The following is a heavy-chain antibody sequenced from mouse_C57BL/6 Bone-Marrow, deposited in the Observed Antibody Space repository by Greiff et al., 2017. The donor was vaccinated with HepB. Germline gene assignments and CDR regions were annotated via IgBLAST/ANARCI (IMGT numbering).Heavy chain of an antibody. J-gene: IGHJ2*01. CDR3: GALYYPFYFDY. V-gene: IGHV14-2*01. D-gene: IGHD1-1*01. CDR1: GFNIKDYY. CDR2: IDPEDGDT. Sequence: EVQLQQSGAELVKPGASVKLSCTASGFNIKDYYMHWVKQRTEQGLEWIGRIDPEDGDTKYAPKFQGKATITADTSSNTAYLQLSSLASEDTAVYYCGALYYPFYFDYWGQGATLTVSS.